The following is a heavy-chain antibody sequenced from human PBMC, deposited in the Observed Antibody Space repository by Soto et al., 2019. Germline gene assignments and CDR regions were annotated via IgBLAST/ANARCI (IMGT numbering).Heavy chain of an antibody. CDR1: GFTFSAHG. Sequence: QVQLVESGGGVVRPGRSLRLSCVGSGFTFSAHGMHWVRQAPGKPLEWVAVVSHDGRNTHYADSVKGRFTISRDSSKNTVSLEMTSLRAEDTAVYYCAKGGRQWLVTSDFNYWGQGALVTVSS. CDR3: AKGGRQWLVTSDFNY. CDR2: VSHDGRNT. J-gene: IGHJ4*02. V-gene: IGHV3-30*18. D-gene: IGHD6-19*01.